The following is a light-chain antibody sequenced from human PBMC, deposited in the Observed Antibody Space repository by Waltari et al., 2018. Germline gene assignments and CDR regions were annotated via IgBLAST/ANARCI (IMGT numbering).Light chain of an antibody. J-gene: IGLJ2*01. CDR2: PND. CDR3: AAWDDTLSAVV. CDR1: SSNIGSNY. Sequence: QSVLTQPPSTSGTPGQRVTIPCSGSSSNIGSNYVYWYQHLPGTAPKLLIYPNDQRPSGVPDRFSGSKSGTSASLAISGLQSDDESDYFCAAWDDTLSAVVFGGGTKLTVL. V-gene: IGLV1-47*02.